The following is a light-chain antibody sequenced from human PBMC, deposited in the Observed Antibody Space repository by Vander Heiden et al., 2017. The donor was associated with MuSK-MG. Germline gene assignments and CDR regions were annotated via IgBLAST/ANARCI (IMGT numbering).Light chain of an antibody. CDR2: LGS. Sequence: DTVMTQSPLSLPVTPGEPASISCRSSQSLLHSDGYNYLAWYLQKPGQSPQVLIYLGSDRASGVPDRFSDSGSGTDFTLKISRVEAEDVGVYYCRQTLHFPYTFGQGTKLDIK. V-gene: IGKV2-28*01. J-gene: IGKJ2*01. CDR1: QSLLHSDGYNY. CDR3: RQTLHFPYT.